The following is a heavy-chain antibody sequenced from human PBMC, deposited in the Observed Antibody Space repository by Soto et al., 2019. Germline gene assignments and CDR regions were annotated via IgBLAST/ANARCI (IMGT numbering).Heavy chain of an antibody. CDR1: GFTFSSYS. J-gene: IGHJ4*02. V-gene: IGHV3-21*01. CDR2: ISGSSGWR. D-gene: IGHD3-22*01. Sequence: EVQLVESGGGLVKPGGSLRLSCAASGFTFSSYSMNWVRQAPGKGLEWVSSISGSSGWRYYADSVKGRFAISRDNAKNSLYLEMNSLRAEDMAVYYCARDRAPMILVDKRAFDFWGQGALVTVSS. CDR3: ARDRAPMILVDKRAFDF.